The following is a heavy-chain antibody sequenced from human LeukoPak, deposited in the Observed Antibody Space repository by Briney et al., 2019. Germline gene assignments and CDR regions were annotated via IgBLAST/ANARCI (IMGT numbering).Heavy chain of an antibody. Sequence: GGSLRLSCAASEFTFSRYAMSWVRQAPGKGLEWVSTISGTGGSTYYADSVKGRFTISRDNSKNTMYLQMNSLRAEDTAVYYCAKFQANYYDSSGFGCFDYWGQGTLVTVSS. CDR3: AKFQANYYDSSGFGCFDY. CDR2: ISGTGGST. V-gene: IGHV3-23*01. CDR1: EFTFSRYA. J-gene: IGHJ4*02. D-gene: IGHD3-22*01.